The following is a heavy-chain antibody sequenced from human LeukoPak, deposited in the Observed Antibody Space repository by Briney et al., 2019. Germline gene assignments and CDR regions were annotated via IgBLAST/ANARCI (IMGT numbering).Heavy chain of an antibody. CDR1: GFTVSSNY. CDR2: IYSGGGT. D-gene: IGHD3-22*01. CDR3: ARASDSSGYYSDY. Sequence: GSLRLSCAASGFTVSSNYMSWVRQAPGKGLEWVSVIYSGGGTYYADSVKGRFTISRDNSKNTLYLQMNSLRAEDTAVYYCARASDSSGYYSDYWGQGTLVTVSS. V-gene: IGHV3-53*01. J-gene: IGHJ4*02.